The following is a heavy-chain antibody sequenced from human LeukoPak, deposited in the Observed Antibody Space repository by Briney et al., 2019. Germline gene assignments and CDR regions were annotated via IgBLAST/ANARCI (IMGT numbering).Heavy chain of an antibody. V-gene: IGHV3-49*04. J-gene: IGHJ4*02. CDR2: IRSKAYGGTT. CDR3: TRENYDFWSGHDY. CDR1: GFTFGDYA. Sequence: GGSLRLSCTASGFTFGDYAMSWVRQAPGKGLEWVGFIRSKAYGGTTEYAASVKGRFTISRDDPKSIAYLQMNSLKTEDTAVYYCTRENYDFWSGHDYWGQGTLVTVSS. D-gene: IGHD3-3*01.